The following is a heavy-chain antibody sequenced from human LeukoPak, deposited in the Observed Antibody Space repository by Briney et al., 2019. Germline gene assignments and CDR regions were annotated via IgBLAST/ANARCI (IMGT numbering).Heavy chain of an antibody. V-gene: IGHV4-34*01. CDR2: INHSGNT. CDR3: ARKAVGETSNYFDY. CDR1: GGSLIGNY. Sequence: SETLSLTCAVYGGSLIGNYWTWIRQPPGKGLEWIGEINHSGNTNYNPSLKSRVTISVDTAKNQISLKLSSVTAADTAVYYCARKAVGETSNYFDYWGQGTPVTVSS. D-gene: IGHD1-26*01. J-gene: IGHJ4*02.